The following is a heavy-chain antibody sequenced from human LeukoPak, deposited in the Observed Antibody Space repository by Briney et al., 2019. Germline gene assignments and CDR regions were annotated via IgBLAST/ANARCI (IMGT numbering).Heavy chain of an antibody. Sequence: PGGPLRLSCAASGFTFSSYARSWVRQPPGKGLEWVAAICGSGGSTYYADFVKGRFTISRDNSKNTLYLQMNSLSAEDTAVYCCAKKVGAPPLSYYYYIYMGVWGKGTTVTVSS. J-gene: IGHJ6*03. D-gene: IGHD1-26*01. CDR1: GFTFSSYA. CDR3: AKKVGAPPLSYYYYIYMGV. V-gene: IGHV3-23*01. CDR2: ICGSGGST.